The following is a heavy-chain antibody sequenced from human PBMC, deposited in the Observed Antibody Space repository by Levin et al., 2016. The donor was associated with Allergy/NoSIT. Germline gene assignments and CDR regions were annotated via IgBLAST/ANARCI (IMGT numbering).Heavy chain of an antibody. D-gene: IGHD4-17*01. V-gene: IGHV3-23*01. CDR2: ISGSGGST. Sequence: VRQAPGKGLEWVSAISGSGGSTYYADSVKGRFTISRDNSKNTLYLQMNSLRAEDTAVYYCAKAVTTVTTYYYYGMDVWGQGTTVTVSS. CDR3: AKAVTTVTTYYYYGMDV. J-gene: IGHJ6*02.